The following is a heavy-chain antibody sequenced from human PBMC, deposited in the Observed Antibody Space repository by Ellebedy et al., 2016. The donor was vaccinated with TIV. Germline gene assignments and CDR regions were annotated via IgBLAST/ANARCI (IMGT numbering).Heavy chain of an antibody. CDR3: VRGGGNAFDI. Sequence: MPSDTLSLTCTVPGGSIRSSSFNWGWIRQPPGKGLEWIGTIWHTGTSWYNTSLESRLTVSVDTSKNQFSMKLSSLSAADTALYYCVRGGGNAFDIWGQGTKVTVSS. CDR1: GGSIRSSSFN. J-gene: IGHJ3*02. V-gene: IGHV4-39*07. CDR2: IWHTGTS. D-gene: IGHD3-16*01.